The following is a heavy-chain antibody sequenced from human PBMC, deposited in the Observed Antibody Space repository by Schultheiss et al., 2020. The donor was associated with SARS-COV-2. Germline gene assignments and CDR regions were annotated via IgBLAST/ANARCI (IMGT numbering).Heavy chain of an antibody. CDR3: ARLHYHYGMDV. V-gene: IGHV4-34*01. J-gene: IGHJ6*02. CDR1: SGSFSGYY. CDR2: INQSGST. Sequence: SETLSLTCTVSSGSFSGYYWSWIRQPPGKGLEWIGEINQSGSTNYNPSLKRRVTISVDTSKNQFSLKLSSVTAADTAVYYCARLHYHYGMDVWGQGTTVTVSS.